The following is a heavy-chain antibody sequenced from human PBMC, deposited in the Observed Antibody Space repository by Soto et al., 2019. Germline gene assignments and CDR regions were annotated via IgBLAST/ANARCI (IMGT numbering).Heavy chain of an antibody. CDR3: ARHGMIQDFDY. CDR1: GGSISSYY. CDR2: IYYSGST. Sequence: PSETLSLTCTVSGGSISSYYWSWIRQPPGKGLEWIGYIYYSGSTNYNPSLKSRVTISVDTSKNQFSLKLSSVTAADTAVYYCARHGMIQDFDYWGQGTLVTSPQ. J-gene: IGHJ4*02. V-gene: IGHV4-59*08. D-gene: IGHD5-18*01.